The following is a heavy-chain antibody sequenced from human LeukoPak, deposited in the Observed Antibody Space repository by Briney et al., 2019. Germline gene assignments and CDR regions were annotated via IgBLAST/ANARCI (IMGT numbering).Heavy chain of an antibody. J-gene: IGHJ4*02. V-gene: IGHV3-23*01. CDR2: ISGSGGST. CDR3: AKALPLVVTAIHLSGFVSFDY. CDR1: GFTFSSYA. D-gene: IGHD2-21*02. Sequence: QSGGSLRLSCAASGFTFSSYAMSWVRQAPGKGLEWVSAISGSGGSTYYADSVKGRFTISRDNSKNTLYLQMNSLRAEDTAVYYCAKALPLVVTAIHLSGFVSFDYWGQGTLVTVSS.